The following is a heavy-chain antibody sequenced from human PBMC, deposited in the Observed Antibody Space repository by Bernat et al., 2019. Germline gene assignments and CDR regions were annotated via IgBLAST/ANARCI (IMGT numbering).Heavy chain of an antibody. D-gene: IGHD2-15*01. CDR3: ARVVDGNRPRWFDP. CDR1: GGTFSSYT. V-gene: IGHV1-69*02. Sequence: QVQLVQSGAEVKKPGSSVKVSCKASGGTFSSYTISWVRQAPGQGLEWMGWIIPILGIANYAQKFQGRVTITADKSTSTAYMELSSLRSEDTAVYYCARVVDGNRPRWFDPWGQGTLVTVSS. CDR2: IIPILGIA. J-gene: IGHJ5*02.